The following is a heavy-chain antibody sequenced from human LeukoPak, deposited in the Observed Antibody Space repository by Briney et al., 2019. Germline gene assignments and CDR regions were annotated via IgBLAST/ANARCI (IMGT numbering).Heavy chain of an antibody. V-gene: IGHV3-23*01. CDR2: ISDAGLT. CDR3: AKNPGSDSYFAFDWFDP. D-gene: IGHD3-10*01. Sequence: GGSLRLSCAASGFRFTYYAMSWVRQAPGKEPEWVSGISDAGLTYYADSVKGRFTISRDDSKNTLYLQMSNLGAEDTAMYYCAKNPGSDSYFAFDWFDPWGQGTLVIVSS. J-gene: IGHJ5*02. CDR1: GFRFTYYA.